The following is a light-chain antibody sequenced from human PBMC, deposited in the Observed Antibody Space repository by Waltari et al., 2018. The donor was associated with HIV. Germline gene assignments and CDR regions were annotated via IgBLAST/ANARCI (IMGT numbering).Light chain of an antibody. CDR2: GNT. J-gene: IGLJ1*01. V-gene: IGLV1-40*01. CDR1: SSNIGAGYA. Sequence: QSVLTQPPSVSGAPGQRVTISCTGSSSNIGAGYAVHWYRQLPGTAPKLLIYGNTNRPSGVPDRFSGSKAGTSAYLAITGLLVEDEAEYYCQSYDSSLSGYVFGTGTKVTGL. CDR3: QSYDSSLSGYV.